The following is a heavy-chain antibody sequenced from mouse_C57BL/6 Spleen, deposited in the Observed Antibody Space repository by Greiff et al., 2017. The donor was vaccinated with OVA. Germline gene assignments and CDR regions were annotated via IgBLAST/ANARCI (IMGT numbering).Heavy chain of an antibody. V-gene: IGHV1-61*01. CDR1: GYTFTSYW. CDR3: ARREYARDY. Sequence: QVQLQQPGAELVRPGSSVKLSCKASGYTFTSYWMDWVKQRPGQGLEWIGNIYPSDSETHYNQKFKDKATLTVDKSSSTAYMQISSLTSEDSGVYYCARREYARDYWGQGTSGTVSS. J-gene: IGHJ4*01. CDR2: IYPSDSET.